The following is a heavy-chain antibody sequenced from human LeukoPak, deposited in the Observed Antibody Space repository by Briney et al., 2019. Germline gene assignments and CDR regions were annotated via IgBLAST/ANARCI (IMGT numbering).Heavy chain of an antibody. CDR2: IYTSGST. D-gene: IGHD6-19*01. CDR3: ARRGSSGWYRHRSRAIWFDP. CDR1: GGSISSSSYY. J-gene: IGHJ5*02. Sequence: PSETLSLTCTVSGGSISSSSYYWSWIRQPAGKGLEWIGRIYTSGSTNYNPSLKSRVTISVDTSKNQFSLKLSSVTAADTAVYYCARRGSSGWYRHRSRAIWFDPWGQGTLVTVSS. V-gene: IGHV4-61*02.